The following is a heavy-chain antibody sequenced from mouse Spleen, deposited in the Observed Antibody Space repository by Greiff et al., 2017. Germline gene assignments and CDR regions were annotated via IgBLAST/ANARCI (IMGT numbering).Heavy chain of an antibody. V-gene: IGHV1-50*01. CDR2: IDPSDSYT. D-gene: IGHD1-2*01. Sequence: QVQLQQPGAELVKPGASVKLSCKASGYTFTSYWMQWVKQRPGQGLEWIGEIDPSDSYTNYNQKFKGKATLTVDTSSSTAYMQLSSLTSEDSAVYYCAGITTDFDYWGQGTTLTVSS. CDR3: AGITTDFDY. J-gene: IGHJ2*01. CDR1: GYTFTSYW.